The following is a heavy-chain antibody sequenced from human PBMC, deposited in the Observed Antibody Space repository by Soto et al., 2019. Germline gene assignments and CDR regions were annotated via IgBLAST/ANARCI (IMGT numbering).Heavy chain of an antibody. CDR3: ARGEVAKD. CDR2: IYSGGST. J-gene: IGHJ4*02. V-gene: IGHV3-53*01. CDR1: GFTVSSNY. D-gene: IGHD1-26*01. Sequence: GSLRLSCAAYGFTVSSNYMSWVRQAPGKGLECASVIYSGGSTYYADSVKGRFTISRDNSKNTLYLQMNSLRAEDTAVYYCARGEVAKDWGQGTLVTVSS.